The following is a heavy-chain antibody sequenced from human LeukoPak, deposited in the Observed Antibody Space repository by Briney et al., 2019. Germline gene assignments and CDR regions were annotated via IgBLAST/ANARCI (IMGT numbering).Heavy chain of an antibody. CDR3: ARERRIVVVITTSDLLDYYYGMDV. D-gene: IGHD3-22*01. V-gene: IGHV1-18*01. CDR2: ISAYNGNT. J-gene: IGHJ6*02. Sequence: ASVKVSCKASGYTFTSYGISWVRQAPGQGLEWMGWISAYNGNTNYAQKLQGRVTMTTDTSTSTAYMELRSLRSDDTAVYYCARERRIVVVITTSDLLDYYYGMDVWGQGTTVTVSS. CDR1: GYTFTSYG.